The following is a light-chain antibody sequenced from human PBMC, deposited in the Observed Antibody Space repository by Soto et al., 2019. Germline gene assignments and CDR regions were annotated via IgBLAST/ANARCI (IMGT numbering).Light chain of an antibody. CDR2: LNSDGSH. CDR1: SGHSSYA. J-gene: IGLJ3*02. V-gene: IGLV4-69*01. CDR3: QTWGTGIHWV. Sequence: QPVLTQSPSASASLGASVKLTCTLSSGHSSYAIAWHQQQQEKGPRYLMKLNSDGSHSKGDGIPDRFSGSSSGAARYLTISSLQSEDEADYYCQTWGTGIHWVFGGGTKLTVL.